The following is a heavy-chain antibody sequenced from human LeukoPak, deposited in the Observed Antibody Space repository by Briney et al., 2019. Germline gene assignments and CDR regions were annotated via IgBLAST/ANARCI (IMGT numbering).Heavy chain of an antibody. Sequence: ASVKVSCKASGYTFTGYYIHWVRQAPGQGLEWMGWINPNSGGTNYAQKFQGRVTMTRDTSISTAYMELSRLRSDDTAVYYCARDIAAAGTSYSYFDYWGQGTLVTVSS. V-gene: IGHV1-2*02. CDR3: ARDIAAAGTSYSYFDY. CDR2: INPNSGGT. D-gene: IGHD6-13*01. J-gene: IGHJ4*02. CDR1: GYTFTGYY.